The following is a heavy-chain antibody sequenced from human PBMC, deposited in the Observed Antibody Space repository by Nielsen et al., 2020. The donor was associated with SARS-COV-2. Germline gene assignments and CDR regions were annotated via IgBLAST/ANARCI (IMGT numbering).Heavy chain of an antibody. J-gene: IGHJ4*02. CDR3: ARDGQSTPDYGDAMYSSAGLAGNIFDY. CDR1: GGSFSGYY. V-gene: IGHV4-34*01. Sequence: SETLSLTCAVYGGSFSGYYWSWIRQPPGKGLEWIGEINHSGSTNYNPSLKSRVTISVDTSKNQFSLKLSSVTAADTAVYYCARDGQSTPDYGDAMYSSAGLAGNIFDYWGQGTLVTVSS. D-gene: IGHD4-17*01. CDR2: INHSGST.